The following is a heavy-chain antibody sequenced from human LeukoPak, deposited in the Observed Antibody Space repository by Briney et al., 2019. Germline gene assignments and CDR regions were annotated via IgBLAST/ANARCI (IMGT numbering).Heavy chain of an antibody. CDR1: GFSFKDYN. CDR2: ITYDGSNK. J-gene: IGHJ5*02. V-gene: IGHV3-30*03. CDR3: QVTLLRGVIT. D-gene: IGHD3-10*01. Sequence: GGSLRLSCAASGFSFKDYNMHWVRQAPGKGLEWVAVITYDGSNKYYTDSVKGRFTISRDNSKNALYLQMNSLRAEDTAVYYCQVTLLRGVITWGQGALVTVSP.